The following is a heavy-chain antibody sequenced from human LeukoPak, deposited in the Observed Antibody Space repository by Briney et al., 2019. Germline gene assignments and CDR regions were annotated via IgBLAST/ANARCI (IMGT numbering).Heavy chain of an antibody. CDR3: ARPQWLAAYFDY. J-gene: IGHJ4*02. CDR1: GFTFSSYA. Sequence: GSLRLSCAASGFTFSSYAMSWVRQAPGKGLEWVSAISGSGGSTYYADSVKGRFTISRDSSKNTLYLQMNSLRAEDTAVYYCARPQWLAAYFDYWGQGTLVTVSS. D-gene: IGHD6-19*01. V-gene: IGHV3-23*01. CDR2: ISGSGGST.